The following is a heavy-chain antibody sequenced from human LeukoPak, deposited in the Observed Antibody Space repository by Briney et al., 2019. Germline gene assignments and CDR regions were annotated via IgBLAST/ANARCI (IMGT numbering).Heavy chain of an antibody. CDR3: ARDRWRQRIDY. CDR1: GGSISSSSYY. J-gene: IGHJ4*02. V-gene: IGHV4-39*07. D-gene: IGHD6-25*01. CDR2: IYYSGST. Sequence: SETLSLTCTVSGGSISSSSYYWGWIRQPPGKGLEWIGSIYYSGSTYYNPSLKSRVTISVDTSKNQFSLKLSSVTAADTAVYYCARDRWRQRIDYWGQVTLVTVSS.